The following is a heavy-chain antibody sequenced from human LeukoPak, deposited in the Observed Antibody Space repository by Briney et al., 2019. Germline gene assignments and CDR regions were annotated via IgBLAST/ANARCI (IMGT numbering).Heavy chain of an antibody. CDR2: ISNDGSHK. CDR1: GFTLSNYW. V-gene: IGHV3-30*03. J-gene: IGHJ4*02. Sequence: PGGSLRLSCAASGFTLSNYWMHWVRQVPGKGLVWVAGISNDGSHKYYADSVKGRFTISRNISKKTVYLQMIRMRAEDTAVYYCAREGTVGRILPFDYWGQGTLVTVSS. CDR3: AREGTVGRILPFDY. D-gene: IGHD2-15*01.